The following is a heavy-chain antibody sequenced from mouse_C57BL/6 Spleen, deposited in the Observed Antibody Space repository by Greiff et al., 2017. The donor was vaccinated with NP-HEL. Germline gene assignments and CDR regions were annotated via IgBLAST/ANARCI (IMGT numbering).Heavy chain of an antibody. J-gene: IGHJ3*01. V-gene: IGHV1-53*01. CDR1: GYTFTSYW. Sequence: VQLKQPGTELVKPGASVKLSCKASGYTFTSYWMHWVKQRPGQGLEWIGNINPSNGGTNYNEKFKSKATLTVDKSSSTAYMQLSSLTSEDSAVYYCARGYYGYDATFAYWGQGTLVTVSA. D-gene: IGHD2-2*01. CDR3: ARGYYGYDATFAY. CDR2: INPSNGGT.